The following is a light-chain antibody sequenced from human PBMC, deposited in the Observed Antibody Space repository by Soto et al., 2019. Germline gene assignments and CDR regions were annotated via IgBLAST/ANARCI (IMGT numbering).Light chain of an antibody. V-gene: IGLV2-14*01. CDR1: SSDVGGYKY. CDR2: DVS. CDR3: SSYTSSSTLGV. J-gene: IGLJ2*01. Sequence: QSALTQPASVSGSPGQSITISCTGTSSDVGGYKYVSWYQQHPGKAPKLMIYDVSNRPSGVSNRFSGSKSGSTASLTISGLQAEDEADYYCSSYTSSSTLGVFGGGTQLTVL.